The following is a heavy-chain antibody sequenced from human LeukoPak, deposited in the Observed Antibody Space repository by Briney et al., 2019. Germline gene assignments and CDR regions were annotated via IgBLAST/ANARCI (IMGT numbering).Heavy chain of an antibody. CDR3: AREGYTSSYFDQ. Sequence: GGSLRLSCAASGFTFSSYGMHWVRQAPGKGLEWVAVISYDGSNKYYADSVKGRFTISRDIPQNTLYLQMNSLRPDDTAVYYCAREGYTSSYFDQWGQGTLVTVSS. V-gene: IGHV3-30*03. D-gene: IGHD6-6*01. CDR1: GFTFSSYG. J-gene: IGHJ4*02. CDR2: ISYDGSNK.